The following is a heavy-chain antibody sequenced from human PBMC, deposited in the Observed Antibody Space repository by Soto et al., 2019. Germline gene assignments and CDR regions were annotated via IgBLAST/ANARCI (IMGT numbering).Heavy chain of an antibody. Sequence: SETLSLTCNVSGCSISIGGYYWSWILQHPGKGLEWIGYIYYSGTTYYNPSLKSRVAISVDRSKNQFSLKLSSVTAADTAVYYCARRCSVDYFDYWGQGALVTVSS. CDR2: IYYSGTT. V-gene: IGHV4-31*03. CDR3: ARRCSVDYFDY. J-gene: IGHJ4*02. CDR1: GCSISIGGYY. D-gene: IGHD2-15*01.